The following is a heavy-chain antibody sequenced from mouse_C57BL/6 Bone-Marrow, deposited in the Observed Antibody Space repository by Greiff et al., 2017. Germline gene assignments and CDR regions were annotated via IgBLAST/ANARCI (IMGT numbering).Heavy chain of an antibody. D-gene: IGHD1-1*01. V-gene: IGHV1-55*01. CDR3: ARTGYGSRPYYFDY. CDR1: GYTFTSYW. Sequence: QVQLQQPGAELVKPGASVKMSCKASGYTFTSYWITWVKQRPGQGLEWIGEIYPGSGSTNYNEKFKSKATLTVDTSSSTAYMQLSSLTSEDSAVYYCARTGYGSRPYYFDYWGQGTTLTVSS. CDR2: IYPGSGST. J-gene: IGHJ2*01.